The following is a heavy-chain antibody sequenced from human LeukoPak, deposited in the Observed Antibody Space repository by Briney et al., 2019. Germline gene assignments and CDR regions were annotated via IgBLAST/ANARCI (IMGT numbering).Heavy chain of an antibody. V-gene: IGHV3-48*03. CDR2: ISSSGSTI. CDR1: GFTFSSYE. Sequence: QSGGSLRLSCAASGFTFSSYEMNWVRQAPGKGLEWVSYISSSGSTIYYADSVKGRFTISRDDAKNSLYLQMNSLRAEDTAVYYCARVLVAFDYWGQGTLVTVSS. J-gene: IGHJ4*02. D-gene: IGHD3-9*01. CDR3: ARVLVAFDY.